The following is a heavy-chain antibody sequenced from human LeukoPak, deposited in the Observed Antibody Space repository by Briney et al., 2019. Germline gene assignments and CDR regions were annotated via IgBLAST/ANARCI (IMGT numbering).Heavy chain of an antibody. CDR3: ARRWNYGRNYYIDV. J-gene: IGHJ6*03. Sequence: SETLSLTCAVYGGSFSNYYWSWIRQPPGKGLERIGAINDSGRTNYNPSLMSRVTVSVDTSKKQFSLRLTSVTATDTAVYYCARRWNYGRNYYIDVWGKGATVSVSS. V-gene: IGHV4-34*01. CDR1: GGSFSNYY. CDR2: INDSGRT. D-gene: IGHD1-7*01.